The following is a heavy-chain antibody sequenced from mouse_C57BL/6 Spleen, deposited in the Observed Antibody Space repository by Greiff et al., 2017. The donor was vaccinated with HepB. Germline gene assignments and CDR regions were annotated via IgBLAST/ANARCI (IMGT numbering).Heavy chain of an antibody. CDR3: TAYYYGSSPLYDY. D-gene: IGHD1-1*01. CDR1: GFNIKDDY. V-gene: IGHV14-4*01. CDR2: IDPENGDT. Sequence: EVQLQQSGAELVRPGASVKLSCTASGFNIKDDYMHWVKQRPEQGLEWIGWIDPENGDTEYASKFQGKATITADTSSNTAYLQLSSLTSEDTAVYYCTAYYYGSSPLYDYWGQGTSVTVSP. J-gene: IGHJ4*01.